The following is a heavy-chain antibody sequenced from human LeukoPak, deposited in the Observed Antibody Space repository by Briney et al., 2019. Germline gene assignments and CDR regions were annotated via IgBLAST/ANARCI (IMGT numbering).Heavy chain of an antibody. D-gene: IGHD5-12*01. CDR2: INLSGGST. J-gene: IGHJ3*02. Sequence: ASVKVSCKASGYTFTSYYMHWVRQAPGQGLEWMGIINLSGGSTSYAQKFQGRVTMTRDTSTSTVYMELSSLRSEDTAVYYCARVATILRRWSHAFDIWGQGTMVTVSS. CDR1: GYTFTSYY. V-gene: IGHV1-46*01. CDR3: ARVATILRRWSHAFDI.